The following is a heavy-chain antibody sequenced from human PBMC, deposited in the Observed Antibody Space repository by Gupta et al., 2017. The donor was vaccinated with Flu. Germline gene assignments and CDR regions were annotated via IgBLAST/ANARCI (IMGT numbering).Heavy chain of an antibody. J-gene: IGHJ4*02. V-gene: IGHV3-9*01. Sequence: EVQLVESGGGLVQPGRSLRLSCAASGFTFDDYALHWVRQAPGKGLEWVSGISWNSGSIGYADSVKGRFTISRDNAKNSLYLQMNSLRAEDTALYYCAKDSGSNEFDYWGQGTLVTVSS. D-gene: IGHD1-1*01. CDR3: AKDSGSNEFDY. CDR1: GFTFDDYA. CDR2: ISWNSGSI.